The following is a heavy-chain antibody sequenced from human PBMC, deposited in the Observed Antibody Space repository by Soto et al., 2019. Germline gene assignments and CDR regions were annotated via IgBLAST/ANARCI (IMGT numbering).Heavy chain of an antibody. D-gene: IGHD4-17*01. Sequence: QVQLVESGGGVVQPGKSLRLSCAASAFIFNYYALSWVRHAPGKGLEWVAVVWYDGSNAFHADSVKGRFTISRDDSKNTLYLQMNSLRVDDTAVYYCAIAGQGHRDYGAYAFDVWGQGTMVTVSS. CDR3: AIAGQGHRDYGAYAFDV. CDR1: AFIFNYYA. V-gene: IGHV3-33*01. J-gene: IGHJ3*01. CDR2: VWYDGSNA.